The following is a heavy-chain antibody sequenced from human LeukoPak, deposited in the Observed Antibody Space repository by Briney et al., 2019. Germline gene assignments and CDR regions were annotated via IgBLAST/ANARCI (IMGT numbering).Heavy chain of an antibody. V-gene: IGHV3-30*18. D-gene: IGHD3-10*01. CDR1: KFTFSNYG. CDR2: VSSDGGTK. Sequence: GGSLRLSCTASKFTFSNYGMQWVRQAPGKGLEWVAVVSSDGGTKYYADSVKGRFTISRDNSRNTMYLQMNSLRAEDTAVYYCAKEYHSGGYGANFDYWGQGTLVTVSS. J-gene: IGHJ4*02. CDR3: AKEYHSGGYGANFDY.